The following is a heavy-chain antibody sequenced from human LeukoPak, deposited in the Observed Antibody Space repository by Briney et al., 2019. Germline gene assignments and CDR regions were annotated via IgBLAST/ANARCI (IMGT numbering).Heavy chain of an antibody. Sequence: GGSLRLSCVVSGFTFSSYWMSWVRQAPGKGLEWVANIKQDGSEKYYVDSVKGRFTMSRDNAKKSLYLQMNSLRAEDTALYYCTTLGYHLDSWGQGTLVTVSS. J-gene: IGHJ4*02. D-gene: IGHD3-22*01. CDR3: TTLGYHLDS. V-gene: IGHV3-7*01. CDR1: GFTFSSYW. CDR2: IKQDGSEK.